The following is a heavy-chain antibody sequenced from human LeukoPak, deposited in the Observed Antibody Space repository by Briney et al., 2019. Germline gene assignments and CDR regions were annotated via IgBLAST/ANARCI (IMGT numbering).Heavy chain of an antibody. CDR3: ARVAARPRRYFDY. J-gene: IGHJ4*02. CDR1: GGSFSGYY. D-gene: IGHD6-6*01. CDR2: INHSGST. V-gene: IGHV4-34*01. Sequence: PSGTLSLTCAVYGGSFSGYYWSWIRRPPGKGLEWIGEINHSGSTNYNPSLKSRVTISVDTSKNQFSLKLSSVTAADTAVYYCARVAARPRRYFDYWGQGTLVTVSS.